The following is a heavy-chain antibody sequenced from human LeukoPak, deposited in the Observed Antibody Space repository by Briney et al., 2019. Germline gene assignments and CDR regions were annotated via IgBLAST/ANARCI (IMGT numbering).Heavy chain of an antibody. J-gene: IGHJ6*02. CDR2: ISYDGSNK. CDR3: ARDRGVVVVPAAIGGYYYGMDV. CDR1: GFTFSSYG. Sequence: GGSLRLSCAASGFTFSSYGMHWVRQAPGKGLEWVAVISYDGSNKYYADSVKGRFTISRDNSKNTLYLQMNSLRAEDTAVYYCARDRGVVVVPAAIGGYYYGMDVWGQGTTVTVSS. V-gene: IGHV3-30*03. D-gene: IGHD2-2*01.